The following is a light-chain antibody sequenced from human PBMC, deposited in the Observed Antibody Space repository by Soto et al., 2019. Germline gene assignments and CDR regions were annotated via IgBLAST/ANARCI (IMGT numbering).Light chain of an antibody. CDR3: QAYDYSLTASV. CDR2: GNR. J-gene: IGLJ3*02. V-gene: IGLV1-40*01. Sequence: QAVVTQPPSVAGAPGQRVTISCTGNSSNLGAGYDVHWYQQLPGAATKLVIFGNRNRPSGVPERFSGSKSGTSASLAITGLPAEDEADYYCQAYDYSLTASVVGGGTKLTVL. CDR1: SSNLGAGYD.